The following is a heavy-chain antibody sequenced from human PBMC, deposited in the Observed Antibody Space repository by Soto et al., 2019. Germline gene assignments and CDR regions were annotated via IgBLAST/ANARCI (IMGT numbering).Heavy chain of an antibody. J-gene: IGHJ4*02. CDR1: GGSFSGYY. CDR2: INHSGST. CDR3: ARGYLGYSSSSTSYYFDY. D-gene: IGHD6-6*01. Sequence: SETLSLTCAVYGGSFSGYYWSWIRQPPGKGLEWIGEINHSGSTNYNPSLKSRVTISVDTSKNQFSLKLSSVTAADTAVYYCARGYLGYSSSSTSYYFDYWGQGTLVTVS. V-gene: IGHV4-34*01.